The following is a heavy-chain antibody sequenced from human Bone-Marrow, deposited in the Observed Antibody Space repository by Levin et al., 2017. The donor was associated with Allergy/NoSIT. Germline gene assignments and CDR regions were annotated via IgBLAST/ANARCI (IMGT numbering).Heavy chain of an antibody. V-gene: IGHV5-51*01. CDR3: ARPASGHSASLDY. Sequence: GGSLRLSCKGSGYSFSNYWIGWVRQMPGKGLEWMGIIYPDDSDVRYSPSFQGHVTISADMSITTAYLQWSSLKASDTAIYYCARPASGHSASLDYWDQGTLVTVSS. CDR2: IYPDDSDV. J-gene: IGHJ4*02. D-gene: IGHD6-13*01. CDR1: GYSFSNYW.